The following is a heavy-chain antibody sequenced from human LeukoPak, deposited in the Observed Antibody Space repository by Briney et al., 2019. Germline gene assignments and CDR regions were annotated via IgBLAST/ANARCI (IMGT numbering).Heavy chain of an antibody. Sequence: GGSLRLSCVASGFTFSSYWMHWVRQDPRKGLVWVSRINGDGRNINYADSVRGRSTISRDNAKNTLYLQMNSLRLEDTAVYFCARDMIGGIPDYIDYWGQGTLVTLSS. D-gene: IGHD3-16*01. CDR2: INGDGRNI. J-gene: IGHJ4*02. V-gene: IGHV3-74*01. CDR1: GFTFSSYW. CDR3: ARDMIGGIPDYIDY.